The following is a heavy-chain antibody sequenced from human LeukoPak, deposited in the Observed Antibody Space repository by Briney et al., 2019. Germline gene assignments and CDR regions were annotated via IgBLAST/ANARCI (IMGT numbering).Heavy chain of an antibody. CDR1: GGSISSYY. Sequence: SETLSLTCTVSGGSISSYYWSWIRQPPGKGLEWIGCIYYSGSTNYNPSLKSRVTISVDTSKNQFSLKLSSVTAADTAVYYCAKREGYCSSTSCYVAFDYWGQGTLVTVSS. CDR3: AKREGYCSSTSCYVAFDY. V-gene: IGHV4-59*01. J-gene: IGHJ4*02. D-gene: IGHD2-2*01. CDR2: IYYSGST.